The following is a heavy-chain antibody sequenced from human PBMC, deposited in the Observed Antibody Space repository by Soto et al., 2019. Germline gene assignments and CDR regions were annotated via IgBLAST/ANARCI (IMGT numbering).Heavy chain of an antibody. CDR1: GDTVSSNSVA. D-gene: IGHD2-15*01. Sequence: SQILSLTCVGSGDTVSSNSVAWNWVRQSPSRGLEWLGRTYYRSRWYSDYAVSVRSRIDINADTSKNQVSLQLNSVTPEDTAVYYCPRSEEDSDYYFYGMDDWGQVTSVTAS. V-gene: IGHV6-1*01. CDR2: TYYRSRWYS. J-gene: IGHJ6*02. CDR3: PRSEEDSDYYFYGMDD.